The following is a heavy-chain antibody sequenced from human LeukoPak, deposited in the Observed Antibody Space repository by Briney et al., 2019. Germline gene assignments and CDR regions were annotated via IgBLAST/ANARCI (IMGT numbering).Heavy chain of an antibody. CDR1: GFNFNDYY. V-gene: IGHV3-11*01. CDR2: ISDSGGTI. D-gene: IGHD2-21*01. J-gene: IGHJ5*02. Sequence: GGSLRLSCAASGFNFNDYYMSWVRQAPGKGLEWVSYISDSGGTIYYEDSVKGRFTISRDNAKNSLYLQMSDLRAEDTAVYYCARDAILWRSSDLWGQGTLVTVSS. CDR3: ARDAILWRSSDL.